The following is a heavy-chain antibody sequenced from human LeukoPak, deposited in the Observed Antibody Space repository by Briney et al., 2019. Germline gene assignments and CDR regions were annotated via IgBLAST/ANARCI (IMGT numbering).Heavy chain of an antibody. J-gene: IGHJ4*02. D-gene: IGHD3-22*01. Sequence: GGSLRLSCAASGFTFSSYAVHWVRQAPGKGLEWVAVISDDGSNKYYADSVTGRFTISRDNSKNTLYLQMNSLRAEDTAVYYCAKDRYYDNSGDHYESEYWGQGTLVTVSS. CDR2: ISDDGSNK. CDR1: GFTFSSYA. V-gene: IGHV3-30-3*01. CDR3: AKDRYYDNSGDHYESEY.